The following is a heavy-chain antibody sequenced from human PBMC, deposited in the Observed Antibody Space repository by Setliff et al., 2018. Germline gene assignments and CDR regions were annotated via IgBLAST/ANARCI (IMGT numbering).Heavy chain of an antibody. Sequence: SETLSLTCTVSGGSISSSSYYWGWIRQPPGKGLEWIGSIYYSGSTYYNPSLKSRVTISVDTSKNQFSLKLSSVTAADTAMYYCARLATDYGDYESLNYFDYWGQGTLVTVSS. D-gene: IGHD4-17*01. J-gene: IGHJ4*02. CDR1: GGSISSSSYY. CDR2: IYYSGST. CDR3: ARLATDYGDYESLNYFDY. V-gene: IGHV4-39*07.